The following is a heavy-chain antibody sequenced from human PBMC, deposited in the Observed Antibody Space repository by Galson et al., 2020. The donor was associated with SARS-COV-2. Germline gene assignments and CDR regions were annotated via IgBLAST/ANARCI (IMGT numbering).Heavy chain of an antibody. V-gene: IGHV1-24*01. CDR3: ATARKVGATSWFDP. J-gene: IGHJ5*02. CDR1: GYTLTELS. Sequence: ASVKVSCKVSGYTLTELSMHWVRQAPGKGLEWMGGFDPEDGETIYAQKFQGRVTMTEDTSTDTAYMELSSLRSEDTAVYYCATARKVGATSWFDPWGHGTLVTVSS. D-gene: IGHD1-26*01. CDR2: FDPEDGET.